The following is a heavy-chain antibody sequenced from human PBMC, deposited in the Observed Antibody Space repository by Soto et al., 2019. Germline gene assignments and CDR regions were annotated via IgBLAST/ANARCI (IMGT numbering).Heavy chain of an antibody. CDR2: IYPDDSDA. CDR3: AKHSHSASYYWPFHI. Sequence: GESLKISCKGSGYSFSNYWLVWVRQMPGKGLECMGIIYPDDSDARYSPSFQGQVTISADKSISTAYLQWSSLKASNTAMYYCAKHSHSASYYWPFHIWGQGTMVTGSS. CDR1: GYSFSNYW. D-gene: IGHD1-26*01. V-gene: IGHV5-51*01. J-gene: IGHJ3*02.